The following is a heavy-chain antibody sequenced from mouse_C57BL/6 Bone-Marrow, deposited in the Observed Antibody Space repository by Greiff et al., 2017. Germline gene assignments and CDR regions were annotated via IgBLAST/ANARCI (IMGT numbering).Heavy chain of an antibody. J-gene: IGHJ2*01. CDR2: IYPRSGNT. D-gene: IGHD1-1*01. CDR3: ARERVDGSSPYYVYY. CDR1: GYTFTSYG. V-gene: IGHV1-81*01. Sequence: VQLQQSGAELARPGASVKLSCKASGYTFTSYGISWVKQRTGQGLDGIGDIYPRSGNTYYNEKFKGKATLTADKSSSPAYMELRSLTSEDSAVYFCARERVDGSSPYYVYYWGQGTTLTVSS.